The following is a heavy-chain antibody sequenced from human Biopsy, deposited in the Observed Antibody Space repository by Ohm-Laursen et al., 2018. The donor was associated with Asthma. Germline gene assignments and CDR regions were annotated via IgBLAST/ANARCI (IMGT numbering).Heavy chain of an antibody. CDR3: ASDFPKDYVRYNFQF. CDR1: GYSLTDLS. D-gene: IGHD4-17*01. V-gene: IGHV1-24*01. J-gene: IGHJ4*02. Sequence: GASVKVSCKISGYSLTDLSMHWVRQAPGQGPEWMGGHDHEEGGTVNAWRFQGRVTMTEDTSTDTAYMELSSLSSDDTAVYYCASDFPKDYVRYNFQFWGQGTLVTVSS. CDR2: HDHEEGGT.